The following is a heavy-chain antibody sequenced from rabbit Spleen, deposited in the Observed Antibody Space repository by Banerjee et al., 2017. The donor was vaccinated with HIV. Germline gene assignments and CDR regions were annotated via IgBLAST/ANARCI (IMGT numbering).Heavy chain of an antibody. CDR3: ARDTSSSFSSYGMDL. J-gene: IGHJ6*01. D-gene: IGHD1-1*01. Sequence: QEQLVESRGGLVQPGGSLKLSCKASGFDFSSYGVSWVRQAPGKGLEWIACIATTSGGSTYYANWAKGRFTISKTSSTTVTLQMTSLTAADTATYFCARDTSSSFSSYGMDLWGPGTLVTVS. V-gene: IGHV1S45*01. CDR1: GFDFSSYG. CDR2: IATTSGGST.